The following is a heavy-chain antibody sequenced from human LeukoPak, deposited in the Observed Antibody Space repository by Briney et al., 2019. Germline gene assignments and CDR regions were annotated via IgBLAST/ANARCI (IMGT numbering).Heavy chain of an antibody. J-gene: IGHJ4*02. Sequence: PGGSLRLSCAASGFTFSSYGMHWVRQAPGKGLEWVAVISYDGSNKYYADSVKGRFTISRDNSKNTLYLQMNSLRAEDTAVYYCAKDGIEHSSSWYYFDYWGQGTLVTVSS. CDR3: AKDGIEHSSSWYYFDY. V-gene: IGHV3-30*18. CDR2: ISYDGSNK. D-gene: IGHD6-13*01. CDR1: GFTFSSYG.